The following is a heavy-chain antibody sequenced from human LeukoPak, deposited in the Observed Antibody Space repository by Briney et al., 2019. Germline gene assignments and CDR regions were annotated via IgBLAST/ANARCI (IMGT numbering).Heavy chain of an antibody. CDR2: IYYSGNT. J-gene: IGHJ4*02. V-gene: IGHV4-59*01. Sequence: SETLSLTCTVSGGSIRSYYWSWIRQPPGKGLEWIGYIYYSGNTNYNPSLKSRVTISVDTSNNQFSLKLSSVTAADTAVYYCARDRSDHDYLDYWGQGTLVTVYS. CDR1: GGSIRSYY. D-gene: IGHD5-12*01. CDR3: ARDRSDHDYLDY.